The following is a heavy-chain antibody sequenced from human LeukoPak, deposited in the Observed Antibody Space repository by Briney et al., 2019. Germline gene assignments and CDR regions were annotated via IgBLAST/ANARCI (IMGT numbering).Heavy chain of an antibody. CDR1: GFTFTNYW. V-gene: IGHV3-7*01. Sequence: GGSLRLSCAASGFTFTNYWMSWVRQAPGKGLELVANIKQDRSEKYYVDSVKGRFTISRDNAKNSLYLQMNSLRAEDTAVYYCAKYRLIWLPAPVFDNWGQGTLVTVSS. CDR2: IKQDRSEK. D-gene: IGHD5-24*01. J-gene: IGHJ4*02. CDR3: AKYRLIWLPAPVFDN.